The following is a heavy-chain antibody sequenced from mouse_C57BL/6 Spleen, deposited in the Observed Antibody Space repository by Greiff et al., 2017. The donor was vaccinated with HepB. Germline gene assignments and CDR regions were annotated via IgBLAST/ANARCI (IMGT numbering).Heavy chain of an antibody. CDR1: GYAFSSSW. J-gene: IGHJ3*01. Sequence: VQLQQSGPELVKPGASVKISCKASGYAFSSSWMNWVKQRPGKGLEWIGRIYPGDGDTNYNGKFKGKATLTADKSSSTAYRQLSSLTSEDSAVYFCARDTYYGSSLRFAYWGQGTLVTVSA. CDR3: ARDTYYGSSLRFAY. D-gene: IGHD1-1*01. V-gene: IGHV1-82*01. CDR2: IYPGDGDT.